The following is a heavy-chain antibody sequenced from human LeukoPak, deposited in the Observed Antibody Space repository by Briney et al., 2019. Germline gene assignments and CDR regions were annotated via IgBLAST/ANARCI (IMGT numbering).Heavy chain of an antibody. CDR1: GFSFNNYA. J-gene: IGHJ4*02. CDR3: AKSPRETMVISDY. V-gene: IGHV3-23*01. Sequence: GGSLRLSCSASGFSFNNYAMSWVRQAPGTDLEWVSTISGSGGSTYYADSVKGRFTISRDNSQNTLYLQMNSLRAEDTAVYYCAKSPRETMVISDYWGQGTLVTVSS. CDR2: ISGSGGST. D-gene: IGHD3-10*01.